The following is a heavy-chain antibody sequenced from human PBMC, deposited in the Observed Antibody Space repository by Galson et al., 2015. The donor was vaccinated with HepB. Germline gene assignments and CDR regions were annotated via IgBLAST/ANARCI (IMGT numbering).Heavy chain of an antibody. Sequence: SLRLSCAASGFTFDDYAMHWVRQAPGKGLEWVSGISWNSGSIGYADSVKGRFTISRDNAKNSLYLQMNSLRAEDTALYYCAKDYYYDSSGYHHSWGQGTLVTVSS. CDR3: AKDYYYDSSGYHHS. V-gene: IGHV3-9*01. D-gene: IGHD3-22*01. CDR1: GFTFDDYA. CDR2: ISWNSGSI. J-gene: IGHJ4*02.